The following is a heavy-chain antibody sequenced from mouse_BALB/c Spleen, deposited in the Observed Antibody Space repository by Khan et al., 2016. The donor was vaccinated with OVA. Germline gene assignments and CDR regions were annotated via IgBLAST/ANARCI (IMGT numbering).Heavy chain of an antibody. CDR2: IYTGDGYT. Sequence: VQLLQSGAGLGRPGSSVKLSCKTSGFTFTSYGIKWVRERPGQGLEWIGYIYTGDGYTVYTEKFQGRATLTSDTSSSTAYIQLTRLTSEDSAIYVCAAGYYRDAMDYWGQGTTLTVSS. CDR1: GFTFTSYG. D-gene: IGHD2-14*01. J-gene: IGHJ4*01. CDR3: AAGYYRDAMDY. V-gene: IGHV1S134*01.